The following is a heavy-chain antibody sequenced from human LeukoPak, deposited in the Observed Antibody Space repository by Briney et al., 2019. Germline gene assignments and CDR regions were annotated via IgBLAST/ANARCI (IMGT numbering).Heavy chain of an antibody. CDR3: ARLGGDIVVVPAWSWFDP. CDR1: GYTFTGYY. Sequence: ASVKVSCKASGYTFTGYYMHWVRQAPGQGLEWMGWINPNSGGTNYAQKFQGRVTMTRDTSISTAYMELSRLRSDDTAVYYCARLGGDIVVVPAWSWFDPWGQGTLVTVSS. J-gene: IGHJ5*02. CDR2: INPNSGGT. D-gene: IGHD2-2*01. V-gene: IGHV1-2*02.